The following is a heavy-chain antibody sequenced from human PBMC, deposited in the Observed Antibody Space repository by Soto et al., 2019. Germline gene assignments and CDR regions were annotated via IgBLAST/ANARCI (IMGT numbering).Heavy chain of an antibody. J-gene: IGHJ5*02. CDR1: GGSISSGDYY. V-gene: IGHV4-31*03. CDR3: ARGTVGVTRSDWLDP. D-gene: IGHD4-17*01. CDR2: IYDSGTT. Sequence: PSETLSLTCTVSGGSISSGDYYWSWIRQHPGKGLEWIGYIYDSGTTYYIPSLKSRVIISVDTSKNQFSLKLNSVTASDTAVYYCARGTVGVTRSDWLDPWGQGTLVTVSS.